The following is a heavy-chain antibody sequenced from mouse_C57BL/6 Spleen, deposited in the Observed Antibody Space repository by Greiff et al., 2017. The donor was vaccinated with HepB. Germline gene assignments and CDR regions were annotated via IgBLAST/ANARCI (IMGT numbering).Heavy chain of an antibody. CDR3: ARSGSNYEDYFDY. V-gene: IGHV1-19*01. D-gene: IGHD2-5*01. J-gene: IGHJ2*01. CDR1: GYTFTDYY. CDR2: INPYNGGT. Sequence: VQLQQSGPVLVKPGASVKMSCKASGYTFTDYYMNWVKQSHGKSLEWIGVINPYNGGTSYNQKFKGKATLTVDKSSSTAYMELNSLTSEDSAVYYCARSGSNYEDYFDYWGQGTTLTVSS.